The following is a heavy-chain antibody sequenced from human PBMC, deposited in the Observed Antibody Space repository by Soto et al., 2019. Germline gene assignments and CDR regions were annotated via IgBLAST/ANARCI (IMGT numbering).Heavy chain of an antibody. CDR3: AKDLARYFDWFHNMDV. CDR1: GFTFSSYA. CDR2: ISGSGGST. J-gene: IGHJ6*03. Sequence: PGGSLRLSCAASGFTFSSYAMSWVRQAPGKGLEWVSAISGSGGSTYYADSVKGRFTISRDNSKNTLYLQMNSLRAEDTAVYYCAKDLARYFDWFHNMDVWGKGTTVTVSS. V-gene: IGHV3-23*01. D-gene: IGHD3-9*01.